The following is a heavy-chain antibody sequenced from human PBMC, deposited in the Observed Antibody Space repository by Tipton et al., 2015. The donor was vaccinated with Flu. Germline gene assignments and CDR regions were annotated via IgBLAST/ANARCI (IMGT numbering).Heavy chain of an antibody. CDR1: GGSVSSGSYY. D-gene: IGHD3-22*01. J-gene: IGHJ6*02. V-gene: IGHV4-61*01. CDR2: IYYSRST. CDR3: ARDRPHYYGVGYYYGMDV. Sequence: LSLTCTVSGGSVSSGSYYWSWIRQPPGKGLEWIGYIYYSRSTNYNPSLKSRVTISVDTSKNQFSLKLSSVTAADTAVYYCARDRPHYYGVGYYYGMDVWGQGTTVTVSS.